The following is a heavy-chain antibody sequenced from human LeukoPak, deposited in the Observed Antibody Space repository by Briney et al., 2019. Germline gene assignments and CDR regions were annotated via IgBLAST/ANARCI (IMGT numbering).Heavy chain of an antibody. Sequence: PSETLSLTCTVSGGSISSYYWSWIRQPPGKGLEWIGYIYYSGSTDYNPSLKSRVTMSVDTSRNQFSLNLRSVTAADTAVYYCARVPGSYDYGGNSVYWGQGTLVTVSS. D-gene: IGHD4-23*01. CDR1: GGSISSYY. CDR2: IYYSGST. V-gene: IGHV4-59*08. CDR3: ARVPGSYDYGGNSVY. J-gene: IGHJ4*02.